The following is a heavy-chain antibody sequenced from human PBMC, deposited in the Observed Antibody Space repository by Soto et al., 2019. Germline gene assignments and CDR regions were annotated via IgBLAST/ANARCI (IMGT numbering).Heavy chain of an antibody. V-gene: IGHV1-3*01. Sequence: VKVSSKASRYTCTNYAINCVRQAPGQTLEWMVWINVGNGDTKYSQKFQGRLTITTDTSASAAYMDLSSLRSEETAMYWCAGEAVAGERTYVEWLDPWGPGTLVTVSS. CDR2: INVGNGDT. J-gene: IGHJ5*02. CDR1: RYTCTNYA. D-gene: IGHD6-19*01. CDR3: AGEAVAGERTYVEWLDP.